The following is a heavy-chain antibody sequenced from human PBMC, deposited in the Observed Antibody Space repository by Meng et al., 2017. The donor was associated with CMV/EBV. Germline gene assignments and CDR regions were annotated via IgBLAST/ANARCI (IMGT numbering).Heavy chain of an antibody. CDR3: AKVSRESCYYCGMDV. CDR2: LGYDGSIK. J-gene: IGHJ6*02. Sequence: GASLKISCSSSGFTFSSYDMHWVRQAPGKGLGWVAFLGYDGSIKYYAESVKGRFTISRDNSKNTLSLQMNSLRAEDTAVYYCAKVSRESCYYCGMDVWGQGTTVTVSS. CDR1: GFTFSSYD. V-gene: IGHV3-30*02. D-gene: IGHD2-2*01.